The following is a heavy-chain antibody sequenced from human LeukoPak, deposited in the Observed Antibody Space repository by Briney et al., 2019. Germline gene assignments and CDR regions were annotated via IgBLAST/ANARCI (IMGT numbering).Heavy chain of an antibody. V-gene: IGHV3-64*01. CDR2: ISSNGGST. CDR1: GFTFSSYA. CDR3: AREDGSGYASDY. Sequence: GGSLRLSCAASGFTFSSYAMHWVRQAPGKGLEYVSAISSNGGSTYYANSVKGRFTISRDNSKNTLYLQMGSLRAEDMAVYYCAREDGSGYASDYWGRGTLVTVSS. J-gene: IGHJ4*02. D-gene: IGHD3-22*01.